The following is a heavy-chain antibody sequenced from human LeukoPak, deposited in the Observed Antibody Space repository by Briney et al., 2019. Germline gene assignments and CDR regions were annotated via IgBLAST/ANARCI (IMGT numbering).Heavy chain of an antibody. D-gene: IGHD3-10*01. CDR2: IKSKRDGGAT. CDR1: GFTFTNAW. CDR3: ATEGKMVRGVYTDY. J-gene: IGHJ4*02. Sequence: GGSLRLSCEASGFTFTNAWMIWVRQAPGKGPEWVGRIKSKRDGGATEYAAPVKGRFTISRDNAKNSLYLQMNSLRAEDTAVYYCATEGKMVRGVYTDYWGQGTLVTVSS. V-gene: IGHV3-15*01.